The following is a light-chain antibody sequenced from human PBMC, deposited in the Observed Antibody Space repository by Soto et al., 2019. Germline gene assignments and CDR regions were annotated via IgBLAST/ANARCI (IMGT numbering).Light chain of an antibody. CDR3: EQYGSTPPT. CDR1: QSVRSNY. J-gene: IGKJ1*01. Sequence: EIVLTQSPDSLSLSPGERATLSCRASQSVRSNYLAWYQQKPGQAPRLIIDGASSRATGIPDRCSGSGSGADITLNISRLEPEDFAVYACEQYGSTPPTFGQGTKVEIK. V-gene: IGKV3-20*01. CDR2: GAS.